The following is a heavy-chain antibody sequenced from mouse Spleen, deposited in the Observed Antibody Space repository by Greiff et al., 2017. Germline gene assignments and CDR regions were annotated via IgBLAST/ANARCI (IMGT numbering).Heavy chain of an antibody. V-gene: IGHV4-1*02. CDR3: ARPERAWFAY. CDR2: INPDSSTI. CDR1: GFDFSRYW. J-gene: IGHJ3*01. Sequence: EVKLVESGGGLVQPGGSLKLSCAASGFDFSRYWMSWVRQAPGKGLEWIGEINPDSSTINYTPSLKDKFIISRDNAKNTLYLQMSKVRSEDTALYYCARPERAWFAYWGQGTLVTVSA.